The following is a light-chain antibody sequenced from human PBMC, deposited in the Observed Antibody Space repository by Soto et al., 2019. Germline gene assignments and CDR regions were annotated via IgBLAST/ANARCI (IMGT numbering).Light chain of an antibody. Sequence: EIVMTQSPATLSVSPGERATLSCRASQSVSSNLAWYQQKPGQAPTLLIYGASARASGIPARFSGSGSGTDFTLTIRSLQSEDFAVYYCQHYNNWPFTFGQGTKLEIK. V-gene: IGKV3-15*01. CDR3: QHYNNWPFT. J-gene: IGKJ2*01. CDR1: QSVSSN. CDR2: GAS.